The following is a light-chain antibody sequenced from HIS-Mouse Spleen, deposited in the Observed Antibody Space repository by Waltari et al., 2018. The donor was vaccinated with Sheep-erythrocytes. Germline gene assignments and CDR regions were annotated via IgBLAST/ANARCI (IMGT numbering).Light chain of an antibody. CDR3: CSYAGSSTPWV. CDR1: RSHVGSYNL. CDR2: EGS. Sequence: QSALTQPASVSGSPGQSITLPCTLTRSHVGSYNLVSSYQPAPGNAPKLMIYEGSQRPSGVSNRFSGSKSGNTASLTISGLQAEDEADYYCCSYAGSSTPWVFGGGTKLTVL. J-gene: IGLJ3*02. V-gene: IGLV2-23*01.